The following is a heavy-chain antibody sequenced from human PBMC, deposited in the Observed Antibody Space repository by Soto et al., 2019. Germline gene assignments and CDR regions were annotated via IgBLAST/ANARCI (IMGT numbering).Heavy chain of an antibody. D-gene: IGHD3-3*01. CDR1: GYTFTSYA. CDR2: INAGNGNT. CDR3: ATGDYDELHDY. J-gene: IGHJ4*02. Sequence: QVQLVQSGAEVKKPGASVKVSCKASGYTFTSYAMHWVRQAPGQRLEWMGWINAGNGNTKYSQKFQGRVTITRDTSASTAYMEVSSLRSEDTAGYSCATGDYDELHDYWGQGTLVTVSS. V-gene: IGHV1-3*01.